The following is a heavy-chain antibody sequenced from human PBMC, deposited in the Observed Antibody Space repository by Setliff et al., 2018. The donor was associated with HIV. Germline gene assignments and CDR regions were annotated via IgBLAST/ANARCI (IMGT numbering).Heavy chain of an antibody. CDR2: SYHTGSK. D-gene: IGHD3-10*01. Sequence: ASETLSLTCAVYGYPIDSGFYWGWIRQTPGKGLEWIASSYHTGSKYYNPSLKRRVTISGDTSKNQFSLKRTSVTAADTAVYYCARNHYYGSGKNRWFDPWGQGRLVTVSS. CDR1: GYPIDSGFY. CDR3: ARNHYYGSGKNRWFDP. V-gene: IGHV4-38-2*01. J-gene: IGHJ5*02.